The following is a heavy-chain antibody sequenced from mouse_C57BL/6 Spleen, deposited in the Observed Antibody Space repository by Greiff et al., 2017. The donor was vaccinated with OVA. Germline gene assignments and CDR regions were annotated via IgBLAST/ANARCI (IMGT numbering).Heavy chain of an antibody. J-gene: IGHJ1*03. CDR1: GYTFTSYW. Sequence: QVQLQQSGAELVRPGSSVKLSCKASGYTFTSYWMHWVKQRPIQGLEWIGNIDPSDSETHYNQKFKDKATLTVDKSSSTAYMQLSSLTSEDSAVYYCAREGVYYGSGYFDVWGTGTTVTVSS. D-gene: IGHD1-1*01. CDR3: AREGVYYGSGYFDV. V-gene: IGHV1-52*01. CDR2: IDPSDSET.